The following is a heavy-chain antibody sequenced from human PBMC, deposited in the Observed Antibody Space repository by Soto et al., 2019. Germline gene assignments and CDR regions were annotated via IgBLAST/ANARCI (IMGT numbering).Heavy chain of an antibody. D-gene: IGHD2-15*01. CDR1: GGSFSRYY. Sequence: SETLSLTCAVYGGSFSRYYWSWIRQPPGRGLEWIGEINHSGSTNYNPSLKSRVSISIEMSKNRFSLKLNSVTAADTAVYYCARGYCSGGSCYWFDPWGQGTLVTVSS. CDR3: ARGYCSGGSCYWFDP. V-gene: IGHV4-34*01. J-gene: IGHJ5*02. CDR2: INHSGST.